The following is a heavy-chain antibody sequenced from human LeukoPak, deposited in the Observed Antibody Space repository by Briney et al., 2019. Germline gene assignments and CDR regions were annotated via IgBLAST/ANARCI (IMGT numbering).Heavy chain of an antibody. CDR2: IIPIFGTA. CDR1: GGTFSSYA. CDR3: ARGIAARHDNWFDS. V-gene: IGHV1-69*05. D-gene: IGHD6-6*01. Sequence: SVKVSCKASGGTFSSYAISWVRQAPGQGLEWMGGIIPIFGTANYAQKFQGRVTITTDESTSTAYMELSSLRSEDTAVYYCARGIAARHDNWFDSWGQGTLVTVSS. J-gene: IGHJ5*01.